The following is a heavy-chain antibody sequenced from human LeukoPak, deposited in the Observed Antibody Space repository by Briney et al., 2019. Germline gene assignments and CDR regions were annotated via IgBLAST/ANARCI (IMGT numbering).Heavy chain of an antibody. CDR1: GGSISNYF. CDR2: IYHSGIT. Sequence: SETLSLTCTVSGGSISNYFWSWIRQSPGKGLEWIGYIYHSGITNYSPVLKSRVTMSLDTSKNQFSLKLSSVTAADRAVYYCVRSEYTSMVGSLYFDYWGQGTLVTVSS. V-gene: IGHV4-59*01. D-gene: IGHD5-18*01. J-gene: IGHJ4*02. CDR3: VRSEYTSMVGSLYFDY.